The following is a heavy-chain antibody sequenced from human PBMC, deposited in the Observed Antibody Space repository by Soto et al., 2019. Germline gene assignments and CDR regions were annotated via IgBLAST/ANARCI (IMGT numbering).Heavy chain of an antibody. CDR3: ARDLVAAAGTYYYYYGMDV. Sequence: EVQLVESGGGLIQPGGSLRLSCAASGFTVSSNYMSWVRQAPGKGLEWVSVIYSGGSTYYADSVKGRFTISRDNSKNTLYLQMNSLRAEDTAVYYCARDLVAAAGTYYYYYGMDVWGQGTTDTVTS. V-gene: IGHV3-53*01. J-gene: IGHJ6*02. CDR2: IYSGGST. D-gene: IGHD6-13*01. CDR1: GFTVSSNY.